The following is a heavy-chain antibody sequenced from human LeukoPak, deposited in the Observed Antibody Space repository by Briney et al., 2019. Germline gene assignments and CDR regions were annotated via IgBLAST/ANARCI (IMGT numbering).Heavy chain of an antibody. V-gene: IGHV1-46*01. D-gene: IGHD2-8*01. CDR3: ARGQGGANGEGYFDY. CDR2: INPSGGST. CDR1: GYTFTSYY. J-gene: IGHJ4*02. Sequence: ASVTVSFKASGYTFTSYYMHWVRQAPGQGLEWMGIINPSGGSTSYAQKFQGRVTMTRDTSTSTVYMELSSLRSEDTAVYYCARGQGGANGEGYFDYWGQGTLVTVSS.